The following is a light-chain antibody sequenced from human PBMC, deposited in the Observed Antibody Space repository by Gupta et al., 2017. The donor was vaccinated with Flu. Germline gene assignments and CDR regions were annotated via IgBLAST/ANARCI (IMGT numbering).Light chain of an antibody. Sequence: DIVMTQSPDSLAVSLGERATMNCKSSQSVLYSSNNKNYLAWYQQKPGQPPKLLIYWASTRESGVPDRFSGSGSGTDFTLTISSLQAEDVAVYYCQQYYSTPRGFGQGTKLEIK. CDR2: WAS. CDR1: QSVLYSSNNKNY. CDR3: QQYYSTPRG. J-gene: IGKJ2*03. V-gene: IGKV4-1*01.